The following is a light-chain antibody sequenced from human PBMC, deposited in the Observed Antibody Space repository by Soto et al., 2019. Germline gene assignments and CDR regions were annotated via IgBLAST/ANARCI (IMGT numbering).Light chain of an antibody. V-gene: IGLV2-14*01. CDR3: SSYTTGSTLYV. CDR2: EVS. J-gene: IGLJ1*01. Sequence: QSALTQPASVSGSPGQSITISCTGSSNDIGAYKYVSWYQQYPGKAPKLIIFEVSNRPSGVSNRSSGSKSGNTASLTIAGLQAEDEADYHCSSYTTGSTLYVFGGGTKLTVL. CDR1: SNDIGAYKY.